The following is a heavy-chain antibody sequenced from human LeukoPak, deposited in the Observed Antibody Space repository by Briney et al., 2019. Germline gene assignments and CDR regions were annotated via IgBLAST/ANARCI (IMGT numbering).Heavy chain of an antibody. D-gene: IGHD2-2*02. CDR3: AKHGGGIIVEVPAAIGGYYFDY. CDR1: GFTFDDYA. CDR2: ISGSGGST. Sequence: GGSLRLSCAASGFTFDDYAMHWVRQAPGKGLEWVSAISGSGGSTYYADSVKGRFTICRDNSKNTLYLQMNSLRAEDTAVYYCAKHGGGIIVEVPAAIGGYYFDYWGQGTLVTVSS. J-gene: IGHJ4*02. V-gene: IGHV3-23*01.